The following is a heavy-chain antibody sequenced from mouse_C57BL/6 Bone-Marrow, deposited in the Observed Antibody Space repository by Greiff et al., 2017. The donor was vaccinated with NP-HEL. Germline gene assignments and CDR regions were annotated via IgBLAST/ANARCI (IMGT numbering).Heavy chain of an antibody. Sequence: EVKVVESGGDLVKPGGSLKLSCAASGFTFSSYGMSWVRQTPDKRLEWVATISSGGSYTYYPDSVKGRFTISRDNAKNTLYLQMSSLKSEDTAMYYCARQRITTVVDYWGQGTTLTVSS. V-gene: IGHV5-6*01. CDR1: GFTFSSYG. D-gene: IGHD1-1*01. J-gene: IGHJ2*01. CDR3: ARQRITTVVDY. CDR2: ISSGGSYT.